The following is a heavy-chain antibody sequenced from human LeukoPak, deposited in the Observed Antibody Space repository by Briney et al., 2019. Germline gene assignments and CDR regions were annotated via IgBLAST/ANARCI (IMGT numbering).Heavy chain of an antibody. CDR2: IRSSGNTI. CDR1: GFTFSSYS. Sequence: GGSLRLSCAASGFTFSSYSMNWVRQVPGKGLEWVAYIRSSGNTIYYADSVKGRFTISRDNAKDSLYLQMNSLRAEDTAVYYCVRDPDALDYWGQGTLVTVSS. V-gene: IGHV3-48*04. J-gene: IGHJ4*02. CDR3: VRDPDALDY.